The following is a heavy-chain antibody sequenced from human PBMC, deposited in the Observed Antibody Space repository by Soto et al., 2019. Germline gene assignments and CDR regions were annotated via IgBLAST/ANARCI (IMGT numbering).Heavy chain of an antibody. CDR2: FHYGENT. Sequence: QLQLQESGPGLVKPSETLSLTCTVSGGSISSVPYSWGWIRQPPGEGLEWIATFHYGENTHDTPSLESRVTLSVDTSKNQFSLKVTSVTAADTALYYCARQGGYCSSTNCYGYYAMDVWGQGTTVTVSS. V-gene: IGHV4-39*01. CDR1: GGSISSVPYS. D-gene: IGHD2-2*01. CDR3: ARQGGYCSSTNCYGYYAMDV. J-gene: IGHJ6*02.